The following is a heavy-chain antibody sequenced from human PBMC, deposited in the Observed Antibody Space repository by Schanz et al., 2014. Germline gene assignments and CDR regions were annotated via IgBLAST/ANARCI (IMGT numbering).Heavy chain of an antibody. CDR3: ARWFLIRGVILDS. V-gene: IGHV3-48*01. Sequence: EVQLLESGGGLVQPGGSLRLSCLASGFAFSSYGMNWLRQAPGKGLEWVSYISGSSRTIYYADSMKGRFTISRDNSRDTVYLQMNSLRADDTAMYYCARWFLIRGVILDSWGQGTLVTVSS. D-gene: IGHD3-10*01. J-gene: IGHJ4*02. CDR2: ISGSSRTI. CDR1: GFAFSSYG.